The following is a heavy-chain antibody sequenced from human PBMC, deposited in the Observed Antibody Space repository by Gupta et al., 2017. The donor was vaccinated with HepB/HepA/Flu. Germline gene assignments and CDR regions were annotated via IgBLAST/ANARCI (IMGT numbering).Heavy chain of an antibody. CDR3: ATQGSSKFD. V-gene: IGHV3-7*01. J-gene: IGHJ4*02. CDR1: GFTFSRYW. D-gene: IGHD4-4*01. CDR2: IKEDGSDK. Sequence: EVQLVESGGGLVQPGGSLRLSCAASGFTFSRYWMSWVRQAPGKGLEWVANIKEDGSDKYYIDSVKGRFTIFRDNAKNSLYLQMNSLRAEDTAVYYCATQGSSKFDWGQGTLVTVSS.